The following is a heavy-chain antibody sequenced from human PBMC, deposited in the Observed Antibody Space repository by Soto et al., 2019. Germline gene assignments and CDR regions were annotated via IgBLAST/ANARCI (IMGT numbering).Heavy chain of an antibody. D-gene: IGHD2-21*01. J-gene: IGHJ5*02. V-gene: IGHV4-31*03. CDR1: GAALNSGNYY. CDR3: ARLRIATNNYKWFDP. CDR2: IYVTGAV. Sequence: SETLSLTCSVSGAALNSGNYYWSWIRQVPGKGLEWIGHIYVTGAVDYNPSLRDRITISQDTSERQFSLNLRLVTAADTAVYYCARLRIATNNYKWFDPWGQGTLVTASS.